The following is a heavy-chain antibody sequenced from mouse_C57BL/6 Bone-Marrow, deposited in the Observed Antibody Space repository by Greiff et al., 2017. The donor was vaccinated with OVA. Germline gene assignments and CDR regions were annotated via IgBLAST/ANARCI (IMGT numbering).Heavy chain of an antibody. V-gene: IGHV3-8*01. Sequence: EVKLVESGPGLAKPSQTLSLPCSVTGYSITSDYWNWIRKFPGNKLEYMGYISYSGSTYYNPSLKSRISITRDTSKNQYYLQLNSVTTEDTATYYCARYESYYGYYFDYWGQGTTLTVSS. CDR2: ISYSGST. J-gene: IGHJ2*01. D-gene: IGHD2-2*01. CDR1: GYSITSDY. CDR3: ARYESYYGYYFDY.